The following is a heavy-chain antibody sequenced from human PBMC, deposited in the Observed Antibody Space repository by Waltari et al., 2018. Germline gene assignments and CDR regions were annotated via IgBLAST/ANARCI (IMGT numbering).Heavy chain of an antibody. J-gene: IGHJ4*02. D-gene: IGHD3-3*01. V-gene: IGHV3-15*06. CDR1: GFTFSNAW. Sequence: EVQLVESGGGLVKPGGSLSPSCAASGFTFSNAWLCWVRQAPGKGLDWRRRNESKPIGGRTNYAGPRNGRFTISMNDSKNTLYLQMSSLKTDNTPVHYCTTDNEYYNFCGYGGQGSLVTVSS. CDR2: NESKPIGGRT. CDR3: TTDNEYYNFCGY.